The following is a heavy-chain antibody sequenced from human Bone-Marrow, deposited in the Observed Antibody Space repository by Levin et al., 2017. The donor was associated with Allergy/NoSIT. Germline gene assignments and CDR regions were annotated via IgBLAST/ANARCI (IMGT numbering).Heavy chain of an antibody. CDR3: VKVNGDYENDAFDI. J-gene: IGHJ3*02. CDR2: ISWNSGSI. Sequence: GGSLRLSCAASGLTFDDFAMHWVRQAPGKGLEWVSGISWNSGSIRYADSVKGRFTISRDNAKNSLYLQMNSLRIEDTALYYCVKVNGDYENDAFDIWGQGTMVTVDS. CDR1: GLTFDDFA. V-gene: IGHV3-9*01. D-gene: IGHD4-17*01.